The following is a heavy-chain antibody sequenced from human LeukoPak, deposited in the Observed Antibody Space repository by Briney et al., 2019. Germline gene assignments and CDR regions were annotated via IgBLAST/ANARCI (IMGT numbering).Heavy chain of an antibody. Sequence: GASVKVSCKASGYTFTGYYMHWVRQAPGQRLEWMGRINPNSGGTNYAQKFQGRVTMTRDTSISTAYMELSRLRSDDTAVYYCARDYGWNDKAADWFDPWGQGTLVTVSS. J-gene: IGHJ5*02. D-gene: IGHD1-1*01. CDR1: GYTFTGYY. V-gene: IGHV1-2*06. CDR2: INPNSGGT. CDR3: ARDYGWNDKAADWFDP.